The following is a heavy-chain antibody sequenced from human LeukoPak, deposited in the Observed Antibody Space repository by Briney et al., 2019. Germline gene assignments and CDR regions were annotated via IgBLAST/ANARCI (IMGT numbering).Heavy chain of an antibody. D-gene: IGHD1-1*01. J-gene: IGHJ4*02. V-gene: IGHV3-30*02. CDR3: VKDTPTTGYHLDS. Sequence: GGSLRLSCVASGLSISTSWMSWVRQAPGKGLEWVAFIRSDGSDKSYADSVKGRFTISRDNSENKLYLQINSLRVEDTAVYYCVKDTPTTGYHLDSWGQGTLVTVSS. CDR1: GLSISTSW. CDR2: IRSDGSDK.